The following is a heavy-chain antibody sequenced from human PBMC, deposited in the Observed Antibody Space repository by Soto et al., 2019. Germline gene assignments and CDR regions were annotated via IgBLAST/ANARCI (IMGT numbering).Heavy chain of an antibody. CDR3: AIIGGSSGRPRKSDAFDI. V-gene: IGHV3-15*01. Sequence: GGSLRLSCAASGFTFSNAWMIWVRQAPGKGLEWVGRIKSKTDGGATDYAADSVKGRFTISRDNSKNTLYLQMNSLRAEDTAVYYCAIIGGSSGRPRKSDAFDIWGQGTMVTVSS. J-gene: IGHJ3*02. D-gene: IGHD6-19*01. CDR1: GFTFSNAW. CDR2: IKSKTDGGAT.